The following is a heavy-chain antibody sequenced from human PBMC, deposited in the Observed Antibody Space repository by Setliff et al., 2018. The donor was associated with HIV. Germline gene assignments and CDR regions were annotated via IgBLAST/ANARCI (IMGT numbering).Heavy chain of an antibody. Sequence: GGSLRLSCAASGFTFSSYWMSWVRQAPGKGLEWVANINQDGSDKYYVDSVKGRFTISRDNSKNTVYLQMNSLRAEDTAEYYCAKELAASGLGYFDSWGRGILVTVSS. J-gene: IGHJ4*02. V-gene: IGHV3-7*03. CDR1: GFTFSSYW. CDR3: AKELAASGLGYFDS. D-gene: IGHD3-22*01. CDR2: INQDGSDK.